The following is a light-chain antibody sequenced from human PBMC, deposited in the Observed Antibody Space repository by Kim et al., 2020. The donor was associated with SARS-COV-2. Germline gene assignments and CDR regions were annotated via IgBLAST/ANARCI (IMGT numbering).Light chain of an antibody. CDR3: QKYSSSPWT. V-gene: IGKV1-27*01. CDR1: QDIGND. Sequence: ASGGDRVTNTCRASQDIGNDLAWYQQNPGKAPKGLIYGASSLQTGVPSRFSGSGSGTEFTLTIGSLQPEDFATYYCQKYSSSPWTFGQGTKVDIK. CDR2: GAS. J-gene: IGKJ1*01.